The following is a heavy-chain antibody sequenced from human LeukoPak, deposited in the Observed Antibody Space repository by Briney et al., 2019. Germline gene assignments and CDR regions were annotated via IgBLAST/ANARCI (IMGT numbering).Heavy chain of an antibody. CDR2: VYYSGSA. D-gene: IGHD3-3*01. V-gene: IGHV4-59*02. Sequence: SETLSLTCTVSGDSVTTYYWSWIRQPPGKGLEWLGYVYYSGSATYNPSLKSRVTISVDTSKNQFSLRLSSVTAADTAVYYCARAYDFPDYWGQGTLVTVSS. J-gene: IGHJ4*02. CDR3: ARAYDFPDY. CDR1: GDSVTTYY.